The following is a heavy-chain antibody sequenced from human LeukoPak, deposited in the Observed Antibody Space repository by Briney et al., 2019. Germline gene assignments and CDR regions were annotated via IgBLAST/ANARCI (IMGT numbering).Heavy chain of an antibody. V-gene: IGHV2-5*02. CDR2: IYWDDDR. Sequence: SGPMLVNPTQTLTLTCTFSGFSLNTRGVGVGWIRQPPGRALEWLALIYWDDDRRYSPSLKSRLTITKDTSKNQVVLTMTNMVPVDTATYFCAHRKNYYDSSVFDNWGQGTLVTVSS. CDR1: GFSLNTRGVG. D-gene: IGHD3-22*01. J-gene: IGHJ4*02. CDR3: AHRKNYYDSSVFDN.